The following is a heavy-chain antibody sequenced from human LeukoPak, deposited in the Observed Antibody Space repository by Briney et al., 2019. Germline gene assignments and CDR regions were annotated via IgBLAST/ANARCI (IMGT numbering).Heavy chain of an antibody. V-gene: IGHV3-23*01. J-gene: IGHJ4*02. CDR3: ARAQPPYPLLTL. D-gene: IGHD1-14*01. CDR2: IGSGGDT. CDR1: GSFFGTYA. Sequence: GSLRLSCAASGSFFGTYALSWVRQAPGKGLEWVSTIGSGGDTKYADSVKGRFTISRENFENTLFLQMSNLRVEDTAVYYCARAQPPYPLLTLWGQGTLVTVSS.